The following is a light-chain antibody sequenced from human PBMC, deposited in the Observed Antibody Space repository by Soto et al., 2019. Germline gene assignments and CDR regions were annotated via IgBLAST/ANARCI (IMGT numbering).Light chain of an antibody. CDR1: QSISSY. CDR3: QQSYSTLT. CDR2: DAS. J-gene: IGKJ4*01. V-gene: IGKV1-39*01. Sequence: DIQMTQSPSSLSASVGDRVTITCRASQSISSYLNWYQQKPGKAPKVLIYDASSLQSGVPSRFSGSGSGTDFILTISSLQPEDFATYYCQQSYSTLTFGGGTKVDI.